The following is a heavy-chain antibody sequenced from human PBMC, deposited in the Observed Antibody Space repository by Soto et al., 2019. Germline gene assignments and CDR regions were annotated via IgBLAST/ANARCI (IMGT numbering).Heavy chain of an antibody. J-gene: IGHJ4*02. CDR3: ARPHYDSNTFYSFFDY. Sequence: SETLSLTCAVYDGSFSGYYWSWIRQPPGKGLEWIGEIFHGGSTDYSPSLKSRVTISVDTSKKQFSLELRFVTAADTAVYYCARPHYDSNTFYSFFDYWGQGTLVTVSS. V-gene: IGHV4-34*12. D-gene: IGHD3-22*01. CDR1: DGSFSGYY. CDR2: IFHGGST.